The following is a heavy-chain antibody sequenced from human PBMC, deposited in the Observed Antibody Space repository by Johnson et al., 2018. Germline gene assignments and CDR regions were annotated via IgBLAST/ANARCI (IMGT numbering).Heavy chain of an antibody. Sequence: VQLVQSGGGVVQPGRSRRLSCVASGFNFSTYGFHWVRQAPGKGLEWVALISFDGSDKYYADSVKGRFTISSDNSKNKVYLQMNSLRLEDTAIYYCANAGDHDAYHYYGLDVWGQGTTVAVSS. J-gene: IGHJ6*02. CDR1: GFNFSTYG. V-gene: IGHV3-30*18. CDR3: ANAGDHDAYHYYGLDV. CDR2: ISFDGSDK. D-gene: IGHD2-21*01.